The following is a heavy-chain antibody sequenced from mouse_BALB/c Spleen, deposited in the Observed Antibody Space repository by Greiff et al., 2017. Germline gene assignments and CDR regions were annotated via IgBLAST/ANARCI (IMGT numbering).Heavy chain of an antibody. CDR3: ARSGTRYYFDY. CDR2: IDPANGNT. D-gene: IGHD4-1*01. Sequence: EVKLMESGAELVKPGASVKLSCTASGFNIKDTYMHWVKQRPEQGLEWIGRIDPANGNTKYDPKFQGKATITADTSSNTAYLQLSSLTSEDTAVYYCARSGTRYYFDYWGQGTTLTVSS. V-gene: IGHV14-3*02. J-gene: IGHJ2*01. CDR1: GFNIKDTY.